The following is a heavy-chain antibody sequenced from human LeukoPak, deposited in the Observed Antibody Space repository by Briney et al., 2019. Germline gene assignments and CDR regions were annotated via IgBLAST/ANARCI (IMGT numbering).Heavy chain of an antibody. J-gene: IGHJ6*03. CDR2: ISGRGGST. V-gene: IGHV3-23*01. D-gene: IGHD3-22*01. Sequence: GGSLRLSCAASGFTFSSYAMSWVRQAPGKGLEWVSAISGRGGSTYYADSVKGRFTISRDNSKNTLYLQMNSLRAEDTAVYYCAKAIYDSSGYSYYYYMDVWGKGTTVTVSS. CDR1: GFTFSSYA. CDR3: AKAIYDSSGYSYYYYMDV.